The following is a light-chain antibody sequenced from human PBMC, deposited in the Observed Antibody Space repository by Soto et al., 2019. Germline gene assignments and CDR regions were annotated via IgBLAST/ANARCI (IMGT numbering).Light chain of an antibody. CDR3: QQSYTTPLT. CDR1: QSISSY. V-gene: IGKV1-39*01. J-gene: IGKJ3*01. Sequence: DIQMTQSPSSLSASVGDRVTITCRANQSISSYLNWYQQRQEKAPKLLIYAASSLQSGVPASFSGSGSGTDFTLTISSLQPEDFATYYCQQSYTTPLTFGPGTKVDIK. CDR2: AAS.